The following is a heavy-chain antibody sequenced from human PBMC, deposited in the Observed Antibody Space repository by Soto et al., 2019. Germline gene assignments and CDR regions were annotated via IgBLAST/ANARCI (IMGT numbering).Heavy chain of an antibody. J-gene: IGHJ4*02. D-gene: IGHD1-26*01. CDR2: ISGSGGST. Sequence: GESLKISCAASGFTFSSYAMSWVRQAPGKGLEWVSAISGSGGSTYYADSVKGRFTISRDNSKNTLYLQMNSLRAEDTAVYYCAKEISGSYSNWGQGTLVTVSS. V-gene: IGHV3-23*01. CDR1: GFTFSSYA. CDR3: AKEISGSYSN.